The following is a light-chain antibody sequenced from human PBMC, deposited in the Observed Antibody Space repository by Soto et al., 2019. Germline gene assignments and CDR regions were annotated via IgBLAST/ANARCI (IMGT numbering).Light chain of an antibody. V-gene: IGLV2-14*01. CDR1: SSGVGGYNY. CDR2: EVS. CDR3: SSYTSSSTPYV. J-gene: IGLJ1*01. Sequence: QSALTQPASVSGSPGQSITISCTGTSSGVGGYNYVSWYQQHPGKAPKLMIYEVSNRPSGVSNRFSGSKSGNTASLTISGLQAEVEADYYCSSYTSSSTPYVFGTGTKVTVL.